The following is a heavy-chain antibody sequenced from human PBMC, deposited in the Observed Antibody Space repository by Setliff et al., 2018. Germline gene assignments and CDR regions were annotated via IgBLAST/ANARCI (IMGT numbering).Heavy chain of an antibody. CDR3: ARVLFHCSSTSCYLDAFDI. D-gene: IGHD2-2*01. J-gene: IGHJ3*02. Sequence: GASVKVSCKASGYTFISYGISWVRQAPGQGLEWMGWISAYNGNTNYAQKLQGRVTMTTDTSTSTAYMELRSLRSDDTAVYYCARVLFHCSSTSCYLDAFDIRGQGTMVTVSS. V-gene: IGHV1-18*01. CDR1: GYTFISYG. CDR2: ISAYNGNT.